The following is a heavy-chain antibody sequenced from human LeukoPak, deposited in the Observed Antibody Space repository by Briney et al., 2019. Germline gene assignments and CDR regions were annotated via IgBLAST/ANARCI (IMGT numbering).Heavy chain of an antibody. V-gene: IGHV4-39*01. Sequence: PSETLSLTCTVAGGSISSSSYHWGRIRQPPGKGLEWIGTIYYSGSTYYNPSLKGRITLSVDTSKNQFSLKLTSVTAADTAVYYCANSRGVIVTIDYWGEGTLVTVTS. CDR3: ANSRGVIVTIDY. J-gene: IGHJ4*02. D-gene: IGHD3-16*02. CDR1: GGSISSSSYH. CDR2: IYYSGST.